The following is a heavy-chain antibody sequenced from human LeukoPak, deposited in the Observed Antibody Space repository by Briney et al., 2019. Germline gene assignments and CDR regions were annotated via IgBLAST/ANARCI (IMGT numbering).Heavy chain of an antibody. D-gene: IGHD6-13*01. CDR3: AKDLGAADGTWEY. CDR1: GFTFSSYW. Sequence: PGGSLRLSCAASGFTFSSYWMHWVRHAPGKGLVWVSRINSDGSSTSYADSVKGRFTISRDNSKNTLYLQMNSLRAEDTAVYYCAKDLGAADGTWEYWGQGTLVTISS. V-gene: IGHV3-74*01. J-gene: IGHJ4*02. CDR2: INSDGSST.